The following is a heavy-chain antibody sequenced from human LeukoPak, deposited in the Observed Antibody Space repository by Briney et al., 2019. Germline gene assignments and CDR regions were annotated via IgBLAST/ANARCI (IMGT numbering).Heavy chain of an antibody. J-gene: IGHJ6*02. CDR2: IKQDGSEK. V-gene: IGHV3-7*01. CDR1: GFTFSSYT. Sequence: GGSLRLSCAASGFTFSSYTMNWVRQAPGKGLEWVANIKQDGSEKYYVDSVKGRFTISRDNAKNSLYLQMNSLRAEDTAVYYCAREGTFGGVQYYYGMDVWGQGTTVTVSS. D-gene: IGHD3-16*01. CDR3: AREGTFGGVQYYYGMDV.